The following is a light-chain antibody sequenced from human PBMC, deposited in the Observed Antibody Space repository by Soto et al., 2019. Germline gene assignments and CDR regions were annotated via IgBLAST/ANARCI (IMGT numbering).Light chain of an antibody. V-gene: IGKV3-15*01. CDR1: QSFSSN. CDR3: KQYNNWPRT. CDR2: GAY. Sequence: EIVMTQSPATLSVSPGERATLSCRASQSFSSNLAWYQQKPGQAPRLLIYGAYTRATGVQARFSGSGSGTEFTLTISSLQSEDFAVYYCKQYNNWPRTFGQGTRLEIK. J-gene: IGKJ5*01.